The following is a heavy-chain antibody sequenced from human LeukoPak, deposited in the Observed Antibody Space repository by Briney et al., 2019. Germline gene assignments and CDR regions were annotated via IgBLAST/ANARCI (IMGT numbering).Heavy chain of an antibody. Sequence: GASVKVSCKASGYTFTGYYIHWVRQAPGQGLEWMGWFNPNSGGTNYAQKFQVRVTMTRDTSISTAYMELSRLRSDDTAVHYCARDYDILTGNWFDPWGQGTLVTVSS. CDR1: GYTFTGYY. V-gene: IGHV1-2*02. J-gene: IGHJ5*02. D-gene: IGHD3-9*01. CDR2: FNPNSGGT. CDR3: ARDYDILTGNWFDP.